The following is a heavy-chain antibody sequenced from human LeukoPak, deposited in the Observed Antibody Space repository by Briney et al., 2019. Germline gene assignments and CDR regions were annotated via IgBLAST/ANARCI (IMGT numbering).Heavy chain of an antibody. CDR3: AKDWYYYDSSGYYPMGYFDY. CDR2: ISYDGSNK. CDR1: GFTFSGYG. Sequence: GGSLRLSCAASGFTFSGYGMHWVRQAPGKGLEWVAVISYDGSNKYYADSVKGRFTISRDNSKNTLYLQMNSLRAEDTAVYYCAKDWYYYDSSGYYPMGYFDYWGQGTLVTVSS. V-gene: IGHV3-30*18. J-gene: IGHJ4*02. D-gene: IGHD3-22*01.